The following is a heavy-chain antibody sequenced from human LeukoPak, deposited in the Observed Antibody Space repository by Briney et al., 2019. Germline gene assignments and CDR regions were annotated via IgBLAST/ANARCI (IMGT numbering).Heavy chain of an antibody. Sequence: PETLSLTCAVYGGSFSGYYWSWIRQPPGKGLEWIGEINHSGSTNYNPSLKSRVTISVATSKNQFSLKLRSVTAADTAVYYCARVDGSCAGGSCPSGNWFDPWGQGTLVTVSS. V-gene: IGHV4-34*01. D-gene: IGHD2-15*01. CDR1: GGSFSGYY. CDR2: INHSGST. CDR3: ARVDGSCAGGSCPSGNWFDP. J-gene: IGHJ5*02.